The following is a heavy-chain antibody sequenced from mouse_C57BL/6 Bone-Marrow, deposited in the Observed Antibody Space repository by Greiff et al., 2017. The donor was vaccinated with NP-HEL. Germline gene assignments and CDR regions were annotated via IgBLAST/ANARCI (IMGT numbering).Heavy chain of an antibody. CDR2: IYPGDGDT. Sequence: VQLQQSGPELVKPGASVKISCKASGYAFSSSWMNWVKQRPGKGLEWIGRIYPGDGDTNYNGKFKGKATLTADKSSSTAYMQLSSLTSEDSAVYFCAREEDYGNYNYFDYWGQGTTLTVSS. V-gene: IGHV1-82*01. D-gene: IGHD2-1*01. CDR1: GYAFSSSW. J-gene: IGHJ2*01. CDR3: AREEDYGNYNYFDY.